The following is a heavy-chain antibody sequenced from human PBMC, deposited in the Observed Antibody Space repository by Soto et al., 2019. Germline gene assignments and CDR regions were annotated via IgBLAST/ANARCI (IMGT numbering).Heavy chain of an antibody. D-gene: IGHD6-13*01. Sequence: GGSLSHTGTASGITIGWYAVDAVRLTPGKGLEWVAVISYDGSNKYYADSVKGRFTISRDNSKNTLYLQMNSLRAEDTAVYYCARDNRHQQLVFDYWGQGTLVTGSS. V-gene: IGHV3-30-3*01. CDR1: GITIGWYA. CDR3: ARDNRHQQLVFDY. CDR2: ISYDGSNK. J-gene: IGHJ4*02.